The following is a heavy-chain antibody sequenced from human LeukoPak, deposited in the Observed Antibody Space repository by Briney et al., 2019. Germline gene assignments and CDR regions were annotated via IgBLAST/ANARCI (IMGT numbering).Heavy chain of an antibody. J-gene: IGHJ3*02. D-gene: IGHD6-19*01. CDR3: ASNVAVAGAFDI. CDR2: MNPNSGNT. Sequence: ASVKVSCKASGYTFTSYDINWVRQATGQGLEWMGWMNPNSGNTGYAQKFQGRVTMTRNTSISTAYMELSSLRSVDTAVYYCASNVAVAGAFDIWGQGTMVTVFS. V-gene: IGHV1-8*01. CDR1: GYTFTSYD.